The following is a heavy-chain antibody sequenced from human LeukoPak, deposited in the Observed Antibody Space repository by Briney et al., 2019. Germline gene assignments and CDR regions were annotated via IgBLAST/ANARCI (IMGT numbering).Heavy chain of an antibody. CDR2: IISDGSST. CDR1: GLTFSTYW. J-gene: IGHJ3*02. V-gene: IGHV3-74*01. D-gene: IGHD6-19*01. Sequence: GGSLRLSCAASGLTFSTYWMHWVRQAPGKGLVWVSRIISDGSSTSYVDSVKGRFTISRDNAKNTLYLQMNSLRAEDTAIYYCAREDVDITVATSGAFDIWGQGTMVTVSS. CDR3: AREDVDITVATSGAFDI.